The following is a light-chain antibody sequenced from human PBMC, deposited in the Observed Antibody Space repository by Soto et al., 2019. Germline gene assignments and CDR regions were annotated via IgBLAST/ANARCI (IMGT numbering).Light chain of an antibody. Sequence: EIVLTQSPATLSLCPGERATLSFRASQSVSTNLAWYQHKPGQAPRLLIYGASSRATGIPARFSGSGSGTELTLTISSLQSEDFAVYYCQQYNNWPWTFGQGTKVDIK. CDR1: QSVSTN. V-gene: IGKV3-15*01. CDR3: QQYNNWPWT. J-gene: IGKJ1*01. CDR2: GAS.